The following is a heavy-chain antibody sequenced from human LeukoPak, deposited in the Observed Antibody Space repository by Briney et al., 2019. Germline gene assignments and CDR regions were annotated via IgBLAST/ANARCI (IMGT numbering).Heavy chain of an antibody. D-gene: IGHD3-3*01. CDR2: IIPIFGTA. J-gene: IGHJ5*02. CDR3: ARDPITIFGVVIMGIGGVDP. Sequence: SVKVSCKVSGCSITELSTHWVRQAPGQGLEWMGGIIPIFGTANYAQKFQGRVTITTDESTSTAYMELSSLRSEDTAVYYCARDPITIFGVVIMGIGGVDPWGQGTLVTVSS. CDR1: GCSITELS. V-gene: IGHV1-69*05.